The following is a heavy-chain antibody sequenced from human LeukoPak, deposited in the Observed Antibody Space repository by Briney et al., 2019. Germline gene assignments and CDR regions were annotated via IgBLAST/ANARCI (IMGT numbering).Heavy chain of an antibody. V-gene: IGHV4-59*12. Sequence: PSETLSLTCTVSGGSISSYYWSWIRQPPGKGLEWIGYIYYSGSTNYNPSLKSRVTISVDTSKNQFSLKLSSVTAADTAVYYCAKEVVPAAIRGGYFDYWGQGTLVTVSS. CDR2: IYYSGST. CDR3: AKEVVPAAIRGGYFDY. D-gene: IGHD2-2*01. CDR1: GGSISSYY. J-gene: IGHJ4*02.